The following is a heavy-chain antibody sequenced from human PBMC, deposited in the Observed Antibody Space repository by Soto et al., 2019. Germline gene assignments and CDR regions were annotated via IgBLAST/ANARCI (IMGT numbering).Heavy chain of an antibody. CDR2: ISTRGSTV. CDR1: GFTFSTYT. V-gene: IGHV3-48*02. D-gene: IGHD3-3*01. CDR3: ARDRSLYDFCSGFSY. Sequence: GGSLRLSCAASGFTFSTYTMNWVRQAPGKGLEWVSYISTRGSTVYYADSVKGRFTISRDNAKNSVFLHMNSLRDEDTALYYCARDRSLYDFCSGFSYWGQGTLVTVSS. J-gene: IGHJ4*02.